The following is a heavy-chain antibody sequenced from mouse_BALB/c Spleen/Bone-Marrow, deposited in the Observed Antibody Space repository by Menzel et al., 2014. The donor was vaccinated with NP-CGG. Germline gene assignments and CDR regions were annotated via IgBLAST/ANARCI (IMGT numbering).Heavy chain of an antibody. V-gene: IGHV4-1*02. CDR3: ARLGYYGGFAY. D-gene: IGHD2-3*01. CDR1: GFDFSRYW. Sequence: EVKVEESGGGLVQPGGSLKLSCAASGFDFSRYWMSWVRQAPGKGLEWIGEINPDSSTINYTPSLKDKFIISRDNAKNTLYLQMSKVRSEDTALYYCARLGYYGGFAYWGQGTPVTVSA. J-gene: IGHJ3*01. CDR2: INPDSSTI.